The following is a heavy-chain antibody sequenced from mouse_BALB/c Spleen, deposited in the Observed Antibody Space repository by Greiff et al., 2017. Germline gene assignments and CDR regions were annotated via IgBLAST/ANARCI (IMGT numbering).Heavy chain of an antibody. Sequence: EVQVVESGGGLVKPGGSLKLSCAASGFTFSSYTMSWVRQTPEKRLEWVATISSGGSYTYYPDSVKGRFTISRDNAKNTLYLQMSSLKSEDTAMYYCTRDRDGNYGFAYWGQGTLVTVSA. D-gene: IGHD2-1*01. CDR2: ISSGGSYT. CDR1: GFTFSSYT. CDR3: TRDRDGNYGFAY. V-gene: IGHV5-6-4*01. J-gene: IGHJ3*01.